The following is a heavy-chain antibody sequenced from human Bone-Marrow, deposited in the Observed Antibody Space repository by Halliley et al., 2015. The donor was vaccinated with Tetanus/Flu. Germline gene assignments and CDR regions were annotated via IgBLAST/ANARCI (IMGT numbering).Heavy chain of an antibody. Sequence: AVSGFTFSSYSMNWVRQAPGKGLGWVSSISSSSRNIYQPDSVKGRFTIYRDDAENSVVLQMHSLRAEDTAVYYCTRSVDHGGKSGDYWGQGTLVTVSA. CDR2: ISSSSRNI. J-gene: IGHJ4*02. D-gene: IGHD4-17*01. CDR1: GFTFSSYS. V-gene: IGHV3-21*01. CDR3: TRSVDHGGKSGDY.